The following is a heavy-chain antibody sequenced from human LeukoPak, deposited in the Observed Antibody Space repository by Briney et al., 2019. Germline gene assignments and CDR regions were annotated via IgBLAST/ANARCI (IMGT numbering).Heavy chain of an antibody. V-gene: IGHV4-34*01. CDR3: ARVVGDYEGLDY. CDR2: INHSGST. D-gene: IGHD4-17*01. J-gene: IGHJ4*02. CDR1: GGSFSGYY. Sequence: SETLSLTCAVYGGSFSGYYWSWIRQPPGKGLEWIGEINHSGSTNYNPSLKSRVTISVDRSKNQFSLKLSSVTAADTAVYYCARVVGDYEGLDYWGQGTLVTVSS.